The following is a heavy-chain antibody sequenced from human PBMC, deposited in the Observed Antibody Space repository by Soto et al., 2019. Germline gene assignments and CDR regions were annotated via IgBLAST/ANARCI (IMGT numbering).Heavy chain of an antibody. CDR3: ARVFEFYCSGGSCPGPFDY. Sequence: LRLSCAASGFTFSDYHMSWIRQAPGKGLEWVSYISSSSSYTNYADSVKGRFTISRDNAKNSLYLQMNSLRAEDTAVYYCARVFEFYCSGGSCPGPFDYWGQGTLVTVSS. D-gene: IGHD2-15*01. CDR1: GFTFSDYH. V-gene: IGHV3-11*06. J-gene: IGHJ4*02. CDR2: ISSSSSYT.